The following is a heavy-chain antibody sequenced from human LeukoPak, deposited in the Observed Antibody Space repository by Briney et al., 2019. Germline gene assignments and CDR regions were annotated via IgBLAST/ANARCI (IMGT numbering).Heavy chain of an antibody. J-gene: IGHJ4*02. D-gene: IGHD2-15*01. Sequence: GSSVKVSCKASGGTFSSYAISWVRQAPGQGFEWMGWINPNSGGTNYAQKFQGRVTMTTDTSISTAYMELTRLTSDDTAVYYCARDRGALGSDWGQGTLVTVSS. V-gene: IGHV1-2*02. CDR3: ARDRGALGSD. CDR2: INPNSGGT. CDR1: GGTFSSYA.